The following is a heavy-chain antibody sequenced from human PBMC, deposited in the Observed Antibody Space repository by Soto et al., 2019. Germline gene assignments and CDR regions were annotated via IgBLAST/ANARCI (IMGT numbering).Heavy chain of an antibody. CDR2: ISYDGSNK. D-gene: IGHD4-17*01. J-gene: IGHJ4*02. Sequence: PGGSLRLSCAASGFTFSSYAMHWVRQAPGKGLEWVAVISYDGSNKYYADSVKGRFTISRDNSKNTLYLQMNSLRAEDTAVYYCARDGVQTTVVTPAYFDYWGQGTLVTVSS. CDR3: ARDGVQTTVVTPAYFDY. V-gene: IGHV3-30-3*01. CDR1: GFTFSSYA.